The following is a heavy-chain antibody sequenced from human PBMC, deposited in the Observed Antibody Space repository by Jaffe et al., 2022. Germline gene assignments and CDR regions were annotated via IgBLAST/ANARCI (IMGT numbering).Heavy chain of an antibody. V-gene: IGHV3-11*01. CDR2: ISSSGSTI. Sequence: QVQLVESGGGLVKPGGSLRLSCAASGFTFSDYYMSWIRQAPGKGLEWVSYISSSGSTIYYADSVKGRFTISRDNAKNSLYLQMNSLRAEDTAVYYCARVLSPYEYSSSFPWFDPWGQGTLVTVSS. CDR1: GFTFSDYY. D-gene: IGHD6-6*01. J-gene: IGHJ5*02. CDR3: ARVLSPYEYSSSFPWFDP.